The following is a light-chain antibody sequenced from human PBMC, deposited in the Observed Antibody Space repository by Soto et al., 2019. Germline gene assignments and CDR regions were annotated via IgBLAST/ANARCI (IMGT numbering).Light chain of an antibody. CDR1: QSVSSN. J-gene: IGKJ1*01. CDR2: GAP. CDR3: QKYNNWPTWT. V-gene: IGKV3-15*01. Sequence: EIVMTQSPATLSVSPGERATLSCRASQSVSSNLAWYQQKPGQAPRLLIYGAPTRATGIPARFSGSGSGTEFTLTISRLQSEDFAVYYCQKYNNWPTWTFGQGTKVDI.